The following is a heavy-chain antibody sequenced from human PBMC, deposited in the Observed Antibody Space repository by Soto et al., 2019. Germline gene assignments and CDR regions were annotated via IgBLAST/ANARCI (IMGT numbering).Heavy chain of an antibody. CDR3: AKDRDIVVVVAATPDLAMDV. J-gene: IGHJ6*02. D-gene: IGHD2-15*01. Sequence: GGSLRLSCAASGFTFSRHGMHWVRQAPGKGLEWVAVISYDGSNKYYVDSVKGRFIISRDNSKNTLYLQMNSLRAEDTAVYYCAKDRDIVVVVAATPDLAMDVWGQGTTVTVSS. V-gene: IGHV3-30*18. CDR2: ISYDGSNK. CDR1: GFTFSRHG.